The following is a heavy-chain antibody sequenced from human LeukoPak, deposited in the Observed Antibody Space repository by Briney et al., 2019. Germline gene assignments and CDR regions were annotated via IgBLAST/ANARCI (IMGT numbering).Heavy chain of an antibody. V-gene: IGHV1-46*01. J-gene: IGHJ4*02. CDR2: INPSGGST. Sequence: ASVKVSCKASGYTVTSYYMHWVRQAPGQGLEWMGIINPSGGSTSYAQKFQGRVTMTRDTSTSTVYMELSSLRSEDTAVYYCARDGPLAYFDYWGQRTLVTVSS. CDR1: GYTVTSYY. CDR3: ARDGPLAYFDY. D-gene: IGHD2-15*01.